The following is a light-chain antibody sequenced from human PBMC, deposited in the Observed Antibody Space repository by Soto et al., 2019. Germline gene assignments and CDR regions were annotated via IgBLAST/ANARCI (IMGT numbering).Light chain of an antibody. Sequence: DIQMTQSPSTLSASVGDRVTITCRASQSISSWLAWYQQKPGKAPNLLIYMESSLESGVPSRFSGSGSGTDFTLTISSLQSDDFATYYCQQYNRDSAFGQGTKLEIK. CDR3: QQYNRDSA. V-gene: IGKV1-5*03. CDR1: QSISSW. J-gene: IGKJ2*01. CDR2: MES.